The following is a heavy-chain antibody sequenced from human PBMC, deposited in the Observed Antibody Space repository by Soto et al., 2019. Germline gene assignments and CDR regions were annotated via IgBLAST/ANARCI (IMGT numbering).Heavy chain of an antibody. J-gene: IGHJ5*02. V-gene: IGHV1-18*01. D-gene: IGHD5-12*01. CDR1: GYTFFTYD. CDR3: ASHHCPTTSENWFDP. Sequence: QVHLVQSGVEVKTPGASVKVSCQASGYTFFTYDISWVRQAPGQGLEWMGWISTYSGDTKYAQKFQGRVTMTTDTSTTTAYLELRSVISDDTAVYYCASHHCPTTSENWFDPWGQGTLVTVSS. CDR2: ISTYSGDT.